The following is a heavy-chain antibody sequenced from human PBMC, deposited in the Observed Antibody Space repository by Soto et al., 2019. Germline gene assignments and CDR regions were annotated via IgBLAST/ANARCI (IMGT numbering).Heavy chain of an antibody. D-gene: IGHD2-15*01. V-gene: IGHV3-33*01. J-gene: IGHJ3*02. Sequence: GGSLRLSCAASGFTFSSYGMHWVRQAPGKGLEWVAVIWYDGSNKYYADSVKGRFTISRDNSKNTLYLQMNSLRAEDTAVYYCARDPGGCSGGSCYLDAFDIWGQGTMVTVSS. CDR2: IWYDGSNK. CDR1: GFTFSSYG. CDR3: ARDPGGCSGGSCYLDAFDI.